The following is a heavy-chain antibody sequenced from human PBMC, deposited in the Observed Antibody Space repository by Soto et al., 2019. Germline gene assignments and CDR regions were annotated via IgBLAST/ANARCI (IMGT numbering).Heavy chain of an antibody. CDR1: GYSFTSYW. V-gene: IGHV5-51*01. CDR3: ARLTPNKYSSGWYSSPDYYYYYGMDV. Sequence: GESLKISCKGSGYSFTSYWIGWVRQMPGKGLEWMGIIYPGDSDTRYSPSFQGQVTISADKSISTAYLQWSSLKASDTAMYYCARLTPNKYSSGWYSSPDYYYYYGMDVWGQGTTVTVSS. CDR2: IYPGDSDT. D-gene: IGHD6-19*01. J-gene: IGHJ6*02.